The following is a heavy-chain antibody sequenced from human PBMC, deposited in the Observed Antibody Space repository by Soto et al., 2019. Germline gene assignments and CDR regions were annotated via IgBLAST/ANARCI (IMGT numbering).Heavy chain of an antibody. CDR2: IYYNGST. V-gene: IGHV4-31*03. Sequence: QVQLQESGPGLVKPSQTLSLTCTVSGGSISSGAYYWSWIRQHPGKGLQWIGYIYYNGSTYYNPSLKTRVTISLDTSKNQFSLKLYSVTAADTAVYYCAREGDYGDYGSDYWGQGTLVTVSS. D-gene: IGHD4-17*01. CDR1: GGSISSGAYY. CDR3: AREGDYGDYGSDY. J-gene: IGHJ4*02.